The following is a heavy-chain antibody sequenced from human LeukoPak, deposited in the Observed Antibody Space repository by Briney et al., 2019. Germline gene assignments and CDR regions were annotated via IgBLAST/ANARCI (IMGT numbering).Heavy chain of an antibody. Sequence: ASMKVSWKASGYTFNSFGVRWGRQAPGQGLEWMGWISAYDGNTNYAQKLQGRVTMTTDTSTSTAYMELRSLRSDDTAVYYCARVSGQLLSYSVYWGQGTLVTVSS. CDR1: GYTFNSFG. D-gene: IGHD2-2*01. V-gene: IGHV1-18*01. CDR3: ARVSGQLLSYSVY. CDR2: ISAYDGNT. J-gene: IGHJ4*02.